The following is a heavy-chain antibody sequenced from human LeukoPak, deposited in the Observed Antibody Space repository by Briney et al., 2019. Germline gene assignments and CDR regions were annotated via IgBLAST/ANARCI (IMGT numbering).Heavy chain of an antibody. V-gene: IGHV4-34*01. CDR1: GGSFSGYY. J-gene: IGHJ4*02. D-gene: IGHD3-16*01. Sequence: SETLSLTCAVYGGSFSGYYWSWIRQPPGKGLEWIGEINHSGSTNYNASLKSRVTISVDTSKNQFSLKLSSVTAADTSVYYCAREYDGYWGQGTLVTVSS. CDR3: AREYDGY. CDR2: INHSGST.